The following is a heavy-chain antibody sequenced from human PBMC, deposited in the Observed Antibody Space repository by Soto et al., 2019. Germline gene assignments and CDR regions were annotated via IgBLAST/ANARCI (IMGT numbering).Heavy chain of an antibody. D-gene: IGHD3-10*01. CDR2: ISYDGSNK. CDR1: GFTFSSYA. J-gene: IGHJ2*01. Sequence: QVQLVESGGGVGQPGRSLRLSFAAAGFTFSSYAMHLVRQAPGKGLEWVAVISYDGSNKYYADSLKVRFTIYRDNSKNTLYLQMNSLRAEDTSVYYCARDPLWGTSMVLWYFDLWGRVTLVTVAS. V-gene: IGHV3-30-3*01. CDR3: ARDPLWGTSMVLWYFDL.